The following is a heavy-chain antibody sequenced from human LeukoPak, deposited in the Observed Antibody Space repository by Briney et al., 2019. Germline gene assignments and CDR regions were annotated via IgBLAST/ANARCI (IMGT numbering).Heavy chain of an antibody. CDR2: IIPIFGTA. D-gene: IGHD2-15*01. CDR1: GGTFSSYA. Sequence: ASVKVSCKASGGTFSSYAISWVRQAPGQGLEWMGRIIPIFGTANYAQKFQGRVTITTDESTGTAYMELSSLRSEDTAVYYCANRIPGHPAEDAFDIWGQGTMVTVSS. J-gene: IGHJ3*02. V-gene: IGHV1-69*05. CDR3: ANRIPGHPAEDAFDI.